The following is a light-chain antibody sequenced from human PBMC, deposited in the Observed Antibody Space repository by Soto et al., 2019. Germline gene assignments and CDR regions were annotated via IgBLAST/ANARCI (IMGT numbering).Light chain of an antibody. CDR2: AAS. Sequence: IVMTQAPATLSVSPGDRATLSCRASQSVGSNLAWYQHKPGQAPRLLIFAASARAADIPARFSGSGSGTDFTLTISSLQSEDFALYYCQQYNNWPRTFGQGTKVDIK. J-gene: IGKJ1*01. CDR3: QQYNNWPRT. V-gene: IGKV3-15*01. CDR1: QSVGSN.